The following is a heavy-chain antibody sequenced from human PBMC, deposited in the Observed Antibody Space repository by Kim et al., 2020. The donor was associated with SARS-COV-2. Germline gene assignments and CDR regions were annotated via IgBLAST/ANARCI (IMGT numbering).Heavy chain of an antibody. V-gene: IGHV1-24*01. D-gene: IGHD6-19*01. CDR2: FDPEDGET. CDR1: GYTLTELS. Sequence: ASVKVSCKVSGYTLTELSMHWVRQAPGKGLEWMGGFDPEDGETIYAQKFQGRVTMTEDTSTDTAYMELSSLRSEDTAVYYCATVKGIAVAGTFYYYYYGMDVWGQGTTVTVSS. J-gene: IGHJ6*02. CDR3: ATVKGIAVAGTFYYYYYGMDV.